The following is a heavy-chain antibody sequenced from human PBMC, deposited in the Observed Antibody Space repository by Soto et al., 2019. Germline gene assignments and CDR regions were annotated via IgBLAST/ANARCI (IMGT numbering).Heavy chain of an antibody. Sequence: SETLSLTCAVYGGSFSGYYWSWIRQPPGKGLEWIGEINHSGSTNYNPSLKSRVTISVDTSKNQFSLKLSSVTAADTAVYYCARGSVVVVATEYFQHWGQGTLVTVSS. CDR2: INHSGST. D-gene: IGHD2-15*01. CDR3: ARGSVVVVATEYFQH. CDR1: GGSFSGYY. V-gene: IGHV4-34*01. J-gene: IGHJ1*01.